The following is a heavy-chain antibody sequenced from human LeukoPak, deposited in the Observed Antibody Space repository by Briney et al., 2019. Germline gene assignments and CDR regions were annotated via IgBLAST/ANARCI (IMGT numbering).Heavy chain of an antibody. V-gene: IGHV3-66*01. CDR2: ICSGGST. D-gene: IGHD4-11*01. CDR3: AREDHSKYEY. J-gene: IGHJ4*02. CDR1: GFTVSSNY. Sequence: GGSLRLSCAASGFTVSSNYMSWVRQAPGKGLEWVSVICSGGSTYYADSVKGRFTISKDNAQNSLYLRMNSLRGEDTAVYYCAREDHSKYEYWGQGTSVTVSS.